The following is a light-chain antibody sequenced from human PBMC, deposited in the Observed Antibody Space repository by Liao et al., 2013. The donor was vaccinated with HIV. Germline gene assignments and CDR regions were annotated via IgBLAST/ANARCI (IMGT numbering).Light chain of an antibody. Sequence: SLELAQPPSVSVSPGQTASITCSGDKLGDKYASWYQQKPGQSPVLVIYQDSKRPSGIPERFSGSNSGNTATLTISGTQAMDEADYYCQAWDSSTAVFGTGTKITVL. V-gene: IGLV3-1*01. CDR1: KLGDKY. CDR3: QAWDSSTAV. J-gene: IGLJ1*01. CDR2: QDS.